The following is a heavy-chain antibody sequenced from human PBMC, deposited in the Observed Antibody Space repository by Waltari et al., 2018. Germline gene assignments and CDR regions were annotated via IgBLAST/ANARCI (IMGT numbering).Heavy chain of an antibody. D-gene: IGHD3-3*01. Sequence: QVQLVQSGAEVKKPGSSVKVSCKASGGPFISYAISWVQQAPGQGLEWMGRIIPIFGTANYAQKFQGRVTITADESTSTAYMELSSLRSEDTAVYYCARDASYEYYFDYWGQGTLVTVSS. J-gene: IGHJ4*02. CDR3: ARDASYEYYFDY. V-gene: IGHV1-69*15. CDR2: IIPIFGTA. CDR1: GGPFISYA.